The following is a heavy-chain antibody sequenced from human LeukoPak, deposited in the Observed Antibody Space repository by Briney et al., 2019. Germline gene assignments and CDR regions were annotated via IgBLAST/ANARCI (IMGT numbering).Heavy chain of an antibody. D-gene: IGHD3-10*01. J-gene: IGHJ3*02. Sequence: GGSLRLSCAASGFTFSSYGMHWVRQAPGKGLEWVAVVWYDGSNKYYADSVKGRFTISRDNSKNTLYLQMNSLRAEDTAVYYCAKPLPKAKNYSAFDILGQGTMVTVSS. CDR3: AKPLPKAKNYSAFDI. CDR2: VWYDGSNK. V-gene: IGHV3-30*02. CDR1: GFTFSSYG.